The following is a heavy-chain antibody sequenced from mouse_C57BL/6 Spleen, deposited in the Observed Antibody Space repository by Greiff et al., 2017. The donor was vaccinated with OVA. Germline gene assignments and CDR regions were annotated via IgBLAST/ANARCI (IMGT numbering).Heavy chain of an antibody. V-gene: IGHV1-5*01. CDR2: IYPGNSDT. Sequence: EVKLVESGTVLARPGASVKMSCKTSGYTFTDYWMHWVKQRPGQGLEWIGAIYPGNSDTTYNQNFKGKARLTAVTSASTAYMELSSLTNEDSAVYYCTRSYYSKDGWPMDYWGQGTSVTVSS. CDR1: GYTFTDYW. D-gene: IGHD2-5*01. CDR3: TRSYYSKDGWPMDY. J-gene: IGHJ4*01.